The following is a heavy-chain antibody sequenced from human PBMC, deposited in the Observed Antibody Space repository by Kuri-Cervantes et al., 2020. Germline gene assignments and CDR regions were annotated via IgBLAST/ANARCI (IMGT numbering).Heavy chain of an antibody. CDR1: GGTFSSYA. D-gene: IGHD5-12*01. Sequence: SVKETCKASGGTFSSYAISWVRQAPGQGLEWMGGIIPIFGTANYAQKFHGRVTITAEASTGTAYMELSSLRSEDTAVYYCARASGYSGYDYVHYHYDMDVWGKGPRSPSP. CDR2: IIPIFGTA. CDR3: ARASGYSGYDYVHYHYDMDV. J-gene: IGHJ6*03. V-gene: IGHV1-69*13.